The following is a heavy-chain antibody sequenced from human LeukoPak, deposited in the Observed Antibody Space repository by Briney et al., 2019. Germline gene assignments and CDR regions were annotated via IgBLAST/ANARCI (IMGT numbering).Heavy chain of an antibody. D-gene: IGHD3-22*01. J-gene: IGHJ6*03. V-gene: IGHV3-23*01. CDR3: AKSGVYDSSGYYYGYYYYYMDV. CDR1: GFTFSNYA. CDR2: ISGSGGST. Sequence: GGSLRLSCAASGFTFSNYAMSWVRQAPGKGLEWVSAISGSGGSTYYADSVKGRFTISRDNSKNALYLQMNSLRAEDTAVYYCAKSGVYDSSGYYYGYYYYYMDVWGKGTTVTVSS.